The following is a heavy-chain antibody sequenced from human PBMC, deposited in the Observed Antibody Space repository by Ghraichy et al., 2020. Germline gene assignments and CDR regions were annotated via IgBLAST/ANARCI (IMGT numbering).Heavy chain of an antibody. V-gene: IGHV4-39*01. Sequence: SETLSLTCTVSGGSISSSSYYWGWIRQPPGKGLEWIGTIFYSGSTNYNPSLKSRVTISVDTSKNQFSLKVSSVTAADTAVYYCARRPYYSNWFDPWGQGTLVTVSS. CDR2: IFYSGST. CDR1: GGSISSSSYY. CDR3: ARRPYYSNWFDP. J-gene: IGHJ5*02. D-gene: IGHD3-10*01.